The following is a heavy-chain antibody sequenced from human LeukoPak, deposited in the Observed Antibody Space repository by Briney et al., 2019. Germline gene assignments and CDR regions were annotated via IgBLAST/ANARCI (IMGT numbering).Heavy chain of an antibody. V-gene: IGHV4-59*12. CDR3: ATGQTYVDV. CDR1: GGSISSYH. Sequence: SETLSLSCTVSGGSISSYHWSWIRQPPGKGLEWIGNIYYSGSSNYNPSLKSRVTISVDTSKNQFSLKLSSVTAADTAVYYCATGQTYVDVWGQGTTVTVSS. J-gene: IGHJ6*02. CDR2: IYYSGSS. D-gene: IGHD3-16*01.